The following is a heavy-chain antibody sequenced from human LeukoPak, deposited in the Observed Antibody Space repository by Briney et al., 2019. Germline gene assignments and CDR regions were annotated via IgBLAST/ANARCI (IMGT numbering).Heavy chain of an antibody. J-gene: IGHJ3*01. D-gene: IGHD4-17*01. V-gene: IGHV3-23*01. CDR2: SSSGGANT. CDR1: GFTFSEYA. Sequence: GGSLRLSCAASGFTFSEYALVWVRQAPGKGLEWVSASSSGGANTLYADAVKGRFTISRDNSKNTLYLQIDSLRAEDTAVYFCGRDPNGDYVGAFEFWGHGTMVTVSS. CDR3: GRDPNGDYVGAFEF.